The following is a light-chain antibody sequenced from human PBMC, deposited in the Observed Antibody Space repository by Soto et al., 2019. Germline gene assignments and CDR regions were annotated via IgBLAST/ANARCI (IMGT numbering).Light chain of an antibody. CDR1: QSISSW. CDR3: LQYNSHSWT. J-gene: IGKJ1*01. CDR2: KAS. V-gene: IGKV1-5*03. Sequence: DIQMTQSPSTLTASVGDRVTITCRASQSISSWLAWYQHKPGKAPKLLIYKASSLESGVPSRFSGSGSGTDFTLTISTLQPEDFASYYCLQYNSHSWTFGQETKVEMK.